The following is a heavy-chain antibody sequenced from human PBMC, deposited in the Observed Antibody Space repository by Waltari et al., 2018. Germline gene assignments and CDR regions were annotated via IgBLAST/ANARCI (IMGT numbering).Heavy chain of an antibody. CDR2: LSYSGTT. CDR3: ATYIGASVGTAAFDV. CDR1: GDSITINRHY. J-gene: IGHJ3*01. V-gene: IGHV4-39*01. Sequence: LQLQESGPGLVKPSETLSLTCSVSGDSITINRHYWDWIRPPPGQGLEWIGTLSYSGTTYISPSLKSRVTLSRDTSRNQLSLELGSVTATDTAMYYCATYIGASVGTAAFDVWGQGTMVNVSS. D-gene: IGHD5-12*01.